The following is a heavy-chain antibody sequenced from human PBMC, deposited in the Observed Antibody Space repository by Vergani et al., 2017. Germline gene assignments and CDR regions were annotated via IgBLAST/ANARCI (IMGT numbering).Heavy chain of an antibody. CDR2: IYPADSDT. Sequence: EVALVQSGPEMRKPGESLTISCKGSEYSFGNYWIVWVRQMPGKGLEWMGIIYPADSDTRYSPSFQGQVTISADKSISTAFLQWDSLKASDTALYYCARHTTYTDSWGQGTLVTVSS. V-gene: IGHV5-51*01. J-gene: IGHJ4*02. D-gene: IGHD1-1*01. CDR1: EYSFGNYW. CDR3: ARHTTYTDS.